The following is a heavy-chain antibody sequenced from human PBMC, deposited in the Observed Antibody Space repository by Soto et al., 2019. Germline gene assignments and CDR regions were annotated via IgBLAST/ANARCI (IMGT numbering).Heavy chain of an antibody. CDR3: ARDDYYYDSSGYYRSRNSDFDY. Sequence: GESLKISCAASGFTFSDYYMSWIRQAPGKGLEWVSYISTSGSTIYYADSVEGRFTISRDNAKNSLYLQMNSLRAEDTAVYYCARDDYYYDSSGYYRSRNSDFDYWGQGTPVTFAS. CDR1: GFTFSDYY. D-gene: IGHD3-22*01. CDR2: ISTSGSTI. J-gene: IGHJ4*02. V-gene: IGHV3-11*01.